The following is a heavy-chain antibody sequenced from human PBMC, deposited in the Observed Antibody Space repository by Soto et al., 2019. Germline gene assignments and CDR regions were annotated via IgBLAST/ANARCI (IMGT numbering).Heavy chain of an antibody. J-gene: IGHJ2*01. V-gene: IGHV4-31*03. CDR3: ATGHCLSSSCSYLDL. Sequence: QVQLQESGPGLVTPSQTLSLTCTVSGGSIDSDGSYWSWIRQSPGEGLEWIGYIYDSGTTYYNPSLKSRFSMTLDTSKNTVSLNLSSVTAAGTAIYYCATGHCLSSSCSYLDLCGRVTLVTVS. CDR1: GGSIDSDGSY. CDR2: IYDSGTT. D-gene: IGHD2-2*01.